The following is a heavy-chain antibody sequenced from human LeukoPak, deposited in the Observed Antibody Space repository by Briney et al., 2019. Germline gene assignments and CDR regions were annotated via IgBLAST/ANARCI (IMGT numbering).Heavy chain of an antibody. V-gene: IGHV1-18*01. Sequence: ASVKVSCKASGYTFTSYGISWVRQAPGQGLEWMGWISAYNGNTNYAQKLQGRVTMITDTSTSTVYMELSSLRSEDTAVYYCARGSWDIVVVPAASNLFYWGQGTLVTVSS. CDR3: ARGSWDIVVVPAASNLFY. CDR2: ISAYNGNT. CDR1: GYTFTSYG. J-gene: IGHJ4*02. D-gene: IGHD2-2*01.